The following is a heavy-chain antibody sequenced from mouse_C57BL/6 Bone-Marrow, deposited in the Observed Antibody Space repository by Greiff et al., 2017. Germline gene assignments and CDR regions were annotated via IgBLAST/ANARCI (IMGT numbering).Heavy chain of an antibody. CDR1: GYTFTSYW. CDR3: ARTILRLDY. CDR2: IYPGSGST. D-gene: IGHD1-1*01. J-gene: IGHJ2*01. Sequence: QVQLQQSGAELVKPGASVKMSCKASGYTFTSYWITWVKQRPGQGLEWIGDIYPGSGSTNSNEKFKSKATLTVDTSSSTAYMQLSSLTSEDSAVYYCARTILRLDYWGQGTTLTVSS. V-gene: IGHV1-55*01.